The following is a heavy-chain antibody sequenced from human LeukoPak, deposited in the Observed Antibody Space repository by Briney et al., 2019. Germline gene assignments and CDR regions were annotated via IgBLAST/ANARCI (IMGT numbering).Heavy chain of an antibody. V-gene: IGHV3-21*01. J-gene: IGHJ4*02. D-gene: IGHD6-13*01. Sequence: GGSLRLSCAASGFTFSSHSMNWVRQAPGKGPEWVSSISSSSSYIYYADSVKGRFTISRDNAKNSLYLQMNSLRAEDTAVYYCARDREQQLVTGFDYWGQGTLVTVSS. CDR1: GFTFSSHS. CDR2: ISSSSSYI. CDR3: ARDREQQLVTGFDY.